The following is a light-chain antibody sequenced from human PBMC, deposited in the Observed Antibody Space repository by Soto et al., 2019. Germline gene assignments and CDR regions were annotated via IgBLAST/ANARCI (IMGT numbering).Light chain of an antibody. CDR3: QQSYSALIT. CDR1: QNITFY. J-gene: IGKJ5*01. Sequence: DMQMTESPSTLSASEGHRVTITSRASQNITFYLNWYQQKPGKAPKLLIYAASNFQSGVPSRFSGSGSGTDFTLTISSLQPEDFATYYCQQSYSALITFGQGTRLEIK. V-gene: IGKV1-39*01. CDR2: AAS.